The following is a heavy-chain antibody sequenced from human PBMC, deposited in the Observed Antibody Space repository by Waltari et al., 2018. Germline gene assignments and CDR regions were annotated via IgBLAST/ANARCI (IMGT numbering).Heavy chain of an antibody. V-gene: IGHV3-7*01. D-gene: IGHD3-3*01. Sequence: EVQLVESGGGLVQPGGSLRLSCAASGFTFSTYWKSWVRQAPGKGLEWVANIKQDGSETYYVGSVKGRFTISRDNAKNSLFLQMNSLRAEDTALYYCTRSGLRFLEWLDAFDIWGQGTMVTVSS. CDR2: IKQDGSET. CDR1: GFTFSTYW. CDR3: TRSGLRFLEWLDAFDI. J-gene: IGHJ3*02.